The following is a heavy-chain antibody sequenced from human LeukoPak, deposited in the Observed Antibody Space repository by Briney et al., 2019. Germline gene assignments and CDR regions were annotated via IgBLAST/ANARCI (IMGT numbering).Heavy chain of an antibody. CDR3: ARGGAAAGS. V-gene: IGHV4-38-2*02. CDR2: VDHSGST. D-gene: IGHD6-13*01. CDR1: GYSLSSGYY. J-gene: IGHJ4*02. Sequence: SETLSLTCTVSGYSLSSGYYWGWIRQPPGKGLEWIGSVDHSGSTNYNPSLKSRVTISVDTSKNQFSLKLSSVTAADTAVYYCARGGAAAGSWGQGTLVTVSS.